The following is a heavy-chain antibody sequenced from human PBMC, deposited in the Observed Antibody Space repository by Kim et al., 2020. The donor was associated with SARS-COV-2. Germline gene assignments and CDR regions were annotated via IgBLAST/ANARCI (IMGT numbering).Heavy chain of an antibody. Sequence: ASVKVSCKASGYTFTSYGISWVRQAPGQGLEWMGWISAYNGNTNYAQKLQGRVTMTTDTSTSTAYMELRSLRSDDTAVYYCAREGPLGYCSSTSCQYYYGMDVWGQGTTVTVSS. V-gene: IGHV1-18*04. J-gene: IGHJ6*02. D-gene: IGHD2-2*01. CDR2: ISAYNGNT. CDR3: AREGPLGYCSSTSCQYYYGMDV. CDR1: GYTFTSYG.